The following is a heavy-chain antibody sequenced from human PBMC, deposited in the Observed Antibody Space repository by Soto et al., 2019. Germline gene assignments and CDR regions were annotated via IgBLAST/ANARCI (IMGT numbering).Heavy chain of an antibody. D-gene: IGHD6-19*01. Sequence: APVKVSCKASGYTFTRYYMHWVRRAPGQGLEWMGIINPSGGSTSYAQKFQGRVTMTRDTSTSTVYMELSSLRSEDTAVYYCAASSGWYESNAFDIWGQGTLVTVSS. CDR3: AASSGWYESNAFDI. CDR2: INPSGGST. V-gene: IGHV1-46*01. CDR1: GYTFTRYY. J-gene: IGHJ3*02.